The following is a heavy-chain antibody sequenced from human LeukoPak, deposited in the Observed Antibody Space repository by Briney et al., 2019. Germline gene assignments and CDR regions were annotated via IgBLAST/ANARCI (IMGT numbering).Heavy chain of an antibody. Sequence: GGSLRLSCAASGFTFSSYAMHWARQAPGKGLEYVSAISSNGGSTYYANSVKGRFTISRDNSKNTLYLQMGSLRAEDMAVYYCARDSGIAAAGFPNYWGQGTLVTVSS. CDR1: GFTFSSYA. V-gene: IGHV3-64*01. J-gene: IGHJ4*02. D-gene: IGHD6-13*01. CDR2: ISSNGGST. CDR3: ARDSGIAAAGFPNY.